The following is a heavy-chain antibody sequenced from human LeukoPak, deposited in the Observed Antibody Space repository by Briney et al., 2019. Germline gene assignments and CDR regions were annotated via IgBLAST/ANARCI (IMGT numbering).Heavy chain of an antibody. Sequence: SETLSLTCTVSGGSISSYYWSWLRQPPGKGLEWIGYIYYSGSTNYNPSLKSRVTISVGTSKNQFSLKLSSVTAADTAVYYCAREVGYSNYFDYWGQGTLVTVSS. V-gene: IGHV4-59*01. CDR3: AREVGYSNYFDY. CDR2: IYYSGST. D-gene: IGHD2-15*01. J-gene: IGHJ4*02. CDR1: GGSISSYY.